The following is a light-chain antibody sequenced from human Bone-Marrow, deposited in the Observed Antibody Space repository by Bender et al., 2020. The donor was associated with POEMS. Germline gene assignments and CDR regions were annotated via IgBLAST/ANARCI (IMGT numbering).Light chain of an antibody. J-gene: IGLJ2*01. Sequence: SYELTQPPSVSVSPGQTATITCSGEKLGEEYACWYQQKPGQSPVVVIYQDTKRPSGIPERFSGSTSGNTASLTISGPQTMDEAAYYCQSWGSNTAVFGGGTKLTVL. CDR2: QDT. CDR1: KLGEEY. CDR3: QSWGSNTAV. V-gene: IGLV3-1*01.